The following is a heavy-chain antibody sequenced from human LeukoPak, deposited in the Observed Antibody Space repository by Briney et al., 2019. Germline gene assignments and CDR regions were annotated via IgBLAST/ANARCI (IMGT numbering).Heavy chain of an antibody. CDR3: ARDGRYYYHSSGSYNWFDP. CDR2: IYYSGGT. Sequence: SETLSLTCTVSGGSISSSSYYWGWIRQPPGKGLEWIGSIYYSGGTYYNPSLKSRVTISVDTSKNQFSLKLSSVTAADTAVYYCARDGRYYYHSSGSYNWFDPWGQGTLVTVSS. D-gene: IGHD3-22*01. J-gene: IGHJ5*02. V-gene: IGHV4-39*07. CDR1: GGSISSSSYY.